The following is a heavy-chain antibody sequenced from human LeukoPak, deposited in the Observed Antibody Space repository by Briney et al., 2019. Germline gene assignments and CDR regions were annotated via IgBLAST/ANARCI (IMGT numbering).Heavy chain of an antibody. CDR1: GLTFSSYA. Sequence: GGSLRLSCAASGLTFSSYAMNWVRQAPGKGLGWVSGTGSTGVSTFYADSVKGRFTVSRDNSKNTLSLQMNSLRAEDTAVYYCAKDPGVVPAHYFDYWGQGTLVTVSS. CDR3: AKDPGVVPAHYFDY. D-gene: IGHD2-2*01. V-gene: IGHV3-23*01. CDR2: TGSTGVST. J-gene: IGHJ4*02.